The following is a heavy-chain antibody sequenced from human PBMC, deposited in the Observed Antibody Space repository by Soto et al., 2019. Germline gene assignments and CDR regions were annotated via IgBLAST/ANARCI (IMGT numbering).Heavy chain of an antibody. CDR3: ARERYSGYDGTHYFDY. CDR2: ISSNGGST. CDR1: GFTFSSYA. Sequence: GGSLRLSCAASGFTFSSYAMHWVRQAPGKGLEYVSAISSNGGSTYYANSVKGRFTISRDNSKNTLYLQMGSLRAEDMAVYYCARERYSGYDGTHYFDYWGQGTXVTVSS. V-gene: IGHV3-64*01. J-gene: IGHJ4*02. D-gene: IGHD5-12*01.